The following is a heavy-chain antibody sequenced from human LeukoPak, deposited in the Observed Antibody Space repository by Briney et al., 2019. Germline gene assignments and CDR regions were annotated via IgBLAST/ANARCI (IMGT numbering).Heavy chain of an antibody. CDR1: GITLSNYG. Sequence: GGSLRLSCAVSGITLSNYGMSWARQAPGKGLEWVAGISDSGGSTNYADSVKGRFTISRDNPKNTLYLQMNSLRAEDTAVYFCARDRLEGGETFDSWGQGTLVAVSS. CDR2: ISDSGGST. CDR3: ARDRLEGGETFDS. V-gene: IGHV3-23*01. D-gene: IGHD1-1*01. J-gene: IGHJ4*02.